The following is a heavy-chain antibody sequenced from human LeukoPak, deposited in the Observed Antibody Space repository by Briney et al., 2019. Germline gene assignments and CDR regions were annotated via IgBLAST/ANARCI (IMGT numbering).Heavy chain of an antibody. CDR2: IYYSGST. D-gene: IGHD3-3*01. J-gene: IGHJ4*02. CDR3: ARDKGSIGQYDFWSGYHVGFDY. Sequence: PSETLSLTCTVSGGSISNYYWNWIRQPPGKGLEWIGSIYYSGSTYYNPSLKSRVTISVDTSKNQFSLKLSSVTAADTAVYYCARDKGSIGQYDFWSGYHVGFDYWGQGTLVTVSS. CDR1: GGSISNYY. V-gene: IGHV4-59*12.